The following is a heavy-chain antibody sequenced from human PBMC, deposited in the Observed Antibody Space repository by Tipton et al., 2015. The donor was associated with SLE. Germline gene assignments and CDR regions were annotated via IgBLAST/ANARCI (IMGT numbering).Heavy chain of an antibody. CDR3: ARDGSSPYDFWSGYPYYYYTMDV. J-gene: IGHJ6*02. CDR1: GFTFSSYA. V-gene: IGHV3-30-3*01. D-gene: IGHD3-3*01. CDR2: ISYDGSNK. Sequence: SLRLSCTASGFTFSSYAMDWVRQAPGKGLEWVAVISYDGSNKYYADSVKGRFTISRDNSKNTLYVQMNSLRAEDTAVYYCARDGSSPYDFWSGYPYYYYTMDVWGQGTTVTVSS.